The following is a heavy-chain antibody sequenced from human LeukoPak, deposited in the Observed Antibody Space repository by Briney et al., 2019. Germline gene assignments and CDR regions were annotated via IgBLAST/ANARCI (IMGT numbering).Heavy chain of an antibody. CDR3: ARGGGELQCFDY. D-gene: IGHD1-7*01. CDR2: ISSSGSTI. Sequence: GGSLRLSCAASGFTFSSYEMNWVRQAPGKGLEWVSYISSSGSTIYYADSVKGRFTISRDNAQNSLYLQMNSLRAEDTAVYYCARGGGELQCFDYWGQGTLVTVSS. V-gene: IGHV3-48*03. CDR1: GFTFSSYE. J-gene: IGHJ4*02.